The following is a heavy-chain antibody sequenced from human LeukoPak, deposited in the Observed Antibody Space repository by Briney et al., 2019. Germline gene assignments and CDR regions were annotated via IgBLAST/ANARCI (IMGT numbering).Heavy chain of an antibody. CDR3: AKDEWSIAALTFDY. CDR2: ISGSGGST. CDR1: GFTFSSYA. Sequence: PGASLRPSCAASGFTFSSYAMSWVRQAPGKGLEWVSAISGSGGSTYYADSVKGRFTISRDNSKNTLYLQMNSLRAEDTAVYYCAKDEWSIAALTFDYWGQETLVTVSS. V-gene: IGHV3-23*01. J-gene: IGHJ4*02. D-gene: IGHD6-6*01.